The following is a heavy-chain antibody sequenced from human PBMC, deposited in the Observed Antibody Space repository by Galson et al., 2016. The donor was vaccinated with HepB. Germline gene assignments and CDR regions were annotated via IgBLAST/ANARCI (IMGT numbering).Heavy chain of an antibody. D-gene: IGHD6-13*01. Sequence: SLRLSCAASGFTFNVYGMHWVRQAPGKGLEWVASISHDGSNSYHVDSVKGRFTISRDNFKSTLYLEMNSLRGEDTAIYYCAKGGGSTWYISPHFVDPWGQGTLVTVSS. J-gene: IGHJ5*02. CDR1: GFTFNVYG. CDR3: AKGGGSTWYISPHFVDP. CDR2: ISHDGSNS. V-gene: IGHV3-30*18.